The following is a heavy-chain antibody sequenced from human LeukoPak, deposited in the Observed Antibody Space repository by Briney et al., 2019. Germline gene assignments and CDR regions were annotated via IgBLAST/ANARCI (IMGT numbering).Heavy chain of an antibody. J-gene: IGHJ3*02. V-gene: IGHV1-18*01. D-gene: IGHD6-6*01. Sequence: ASVKVSCKASGYTFTSYGISWVRQAPGQGLEWMGWISAYNGNTNYAQKLQGRVTMTTDTSTSTAYMELRSLRPDDTAVYYCARDSNPYSSSSKFAFDIWGRGTMVTVSS. CDR2: ISAYNGNT. CDR1: GYTFTSYG. CDR3: ARDSNPYSSSSKFAFDI.